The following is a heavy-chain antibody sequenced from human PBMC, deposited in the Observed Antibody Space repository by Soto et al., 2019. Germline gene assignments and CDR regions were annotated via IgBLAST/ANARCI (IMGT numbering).Heavy chain of an antibody. CDR3: ASLLGYDSSGYYYAYWYFDL. J-gene: IGHJ2*01. CDR1: GCSISSYY. Sequence: PSETLSLTCTVSGCSISSYYWSWIRQPPGKGLEWIGYIYYSGSTYYNPSLKSRVNISVDTSKSQFSLKLSSVTAADTAVYYCASLLGYDSSGYYYAYWYFDLWGRGTLVTVSS. CDR2: IYYSGST. D-gene: IGHD3-22*01. V-gene: IGHV4-59*08.